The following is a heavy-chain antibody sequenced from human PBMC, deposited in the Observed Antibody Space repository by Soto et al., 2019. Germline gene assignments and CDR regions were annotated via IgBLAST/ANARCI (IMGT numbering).Heavy chain of an antibody. CDR2: IIPIFGTA. D-gene: IGHD4-17*01. CDR3: ARWASATVVTAALDY. V-gene: IGHV1-69*13. CDR1: GGTFSSYA. J-gene: IGHJ4*02. Sequence: VASVKVSCKASGGTFSSYAISWVRQAPGQGLEWMGGIIPIFGTANYAQKFQGRVTITADESTSTAYMELSSLRSEDTAVYYCARWASATVVTAALDYWGQGTLVTVSS.